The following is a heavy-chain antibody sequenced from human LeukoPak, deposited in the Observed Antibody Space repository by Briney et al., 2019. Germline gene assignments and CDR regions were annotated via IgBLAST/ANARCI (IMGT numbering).Heavy chain of an antibody. J-gene: IGHJ4*02. Sequence: PGGSLRLSCAVSGFTFSSYYMHWVRQTPGKGLVWVSRISSDGSNTNYADSVKGRFTISRDNAKNTLYLQMNSLRAEDTAVYYCIRVLYWGQGALVTVSS. CDR1: GFTFSSYY. V-gene: IGHV3-74*01. CDR3: IRVLY. CDR2: ISSDGSNT.